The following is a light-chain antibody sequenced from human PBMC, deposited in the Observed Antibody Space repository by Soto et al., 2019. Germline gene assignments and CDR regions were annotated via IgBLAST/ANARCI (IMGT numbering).Light chain of an antibody. Sequence: DIVMTQSPLSLPVTPGEPASISCRSSQSLLYGAGYMYVDWYLQKPGQPPQLLIFLGSNRASGGPDGFSGSVSGTDFTLKINKVETEDVGVYYCMQTLQTPYTFGQGTKLEI. CDR3: MQTLQTPYT. CDR1: QSLLYGAGYMY. CDR2: LGS. V-gene: IGKV2-28*01. J-gene: IGKJ2*01.